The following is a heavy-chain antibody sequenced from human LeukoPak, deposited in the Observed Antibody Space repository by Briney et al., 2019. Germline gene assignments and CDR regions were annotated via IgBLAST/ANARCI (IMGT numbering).Heavy chain of an antibody. CDR3: ARGARGYCSGGSCLYDY. J-gene: IGHJ4*02. V-gene: IGHV1-8*01. Sequence: GASVRVSCKASGYTFTSYDINWVRQATGQGLEWMGWMNPNSGNTGFAQKFQGRVAMTRNTSISTAYMELSSQRSADTAVYYCARGARGYCSGGSCLYDYWGQGTLVTVSS. CDR1: GYTFTSYD. CDR2: MNPNSGNT. D-gene: IGHD2-15*01.